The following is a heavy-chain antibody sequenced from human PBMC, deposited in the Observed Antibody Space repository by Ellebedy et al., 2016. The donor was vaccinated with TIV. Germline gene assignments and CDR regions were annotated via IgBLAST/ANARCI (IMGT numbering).Heavy chain of an antibody. CDR2: ISSISGST. J-gene: IGHJ4*02. V-gene: IGHV3-23*01. D-gene: IGHD1-26*01. CDR3: AKLESYRGTWELLPFDY. CDR1: RFTFSSSA. Sequence: GESLKISCAASRFTFSSSAMSWVRQAPGKGLEWVSAISSISGSTYYADSAKGRFTISRDDSKGTLYLQMNSLRAEDTAVYYCAKLESYRGTWELLPFDYWGQGTLVTVSS.